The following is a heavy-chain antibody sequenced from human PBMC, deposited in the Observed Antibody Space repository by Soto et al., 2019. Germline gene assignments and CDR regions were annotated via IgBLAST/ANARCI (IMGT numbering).Heavy chain of an antibody. D-gene: IGHD6-6*01. CDR3: AKDLMSYSSSGNY. Sequence: PGGSLRLSCAASGFTFSSYAMSWVRQAPGKGLEWVSAISGSGGSTYYADSVKGRFTISRDNSKNTPYLQMNSLRAEDTAVYYCAKDLMSYSSSGNYWGQGTLVTVSS. J-gene: IGHJ4*02. V-gene: IGHV3-23*01. CDR1: GFTFSSYA. CDR2: ISGSGGST.